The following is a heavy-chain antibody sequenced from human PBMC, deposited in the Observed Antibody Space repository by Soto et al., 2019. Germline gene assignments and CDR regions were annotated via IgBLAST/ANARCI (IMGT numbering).Heavy chain of an antibody. CDR2: IKQDESEK. D-gene: IGHD3-3*01. CDR1: GFTFSLYW. Sequence: GSLRLSCAASGFTFSLYWMAWVRQAPGKGLEWLANIKQDESEKYYVDSVKGRFTISRDNSKNTLYLQMNSLRAEDTAVYYCAKARAQYYDFWSGYPVDYWGQGTLVTVSS. V-gene: IGHV3-7*03. J-gene: IGHJ4*02. CDR3: AKARAQYYDFWSGYPVDY.